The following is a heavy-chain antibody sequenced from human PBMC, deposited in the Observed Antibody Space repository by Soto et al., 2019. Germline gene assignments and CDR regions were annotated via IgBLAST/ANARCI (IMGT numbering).Heavy chain of an antibody. V-gene: IGHV4-61*01. CDR3: ARAGTPPGHQYYFDY. CDR1: GGPVSSGSYY. Sequence: PSETLSLTCTVSGGPVSSGSYYWSWIRQPPGKELEWIGYIYYGKSTNENPSLKRRITISVDTSKNQLPQKLSSVTAADIAVYYCARAGTPPGHQYYFDYWGQGTLVTVSS. J-gene: IGHJ4*02. D-gene: IGHD2-15*01. CDR2: IYYGKST.